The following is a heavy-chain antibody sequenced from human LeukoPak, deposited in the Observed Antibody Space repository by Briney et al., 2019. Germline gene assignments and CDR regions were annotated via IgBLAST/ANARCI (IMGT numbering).Heavy chain of an antibody. CDR1: GYTFTNYG. J-gene: IGHJ4*02. Sequence: ASVKVSCKASGYTFTNYGVSWVRLAPGQGLEWMGWIHTYNGHTNYAQKLQGRVTMTTDTSTSTAYMELRSLRSDDTAVYYCARDPGGTGPYYFDYWGQGTLVTVSS. CDR3: ARDPGGTGPYYFDY. CDR2: IHTYNGHT. D-gene: IGHD1-1*01. V-gene: IGHV1-18*01.